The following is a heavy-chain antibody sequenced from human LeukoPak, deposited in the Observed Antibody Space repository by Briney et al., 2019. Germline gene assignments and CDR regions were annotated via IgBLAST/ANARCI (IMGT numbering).Heavy chain of an antibody. CDR2: IYYSGST. J-gene: IGHJ5*02. V-gene: IGHV4-39*07. D-gene: IGHD1-20*01. CDR1: GGSISSSSYY. Sequence: SETLSLTCTVSGGSISSSSYYWGWIRQPPGKGLEWIGSIYYSGSTYYNPSLKSRVTISVDTSKNQFSLKLSSVTAADTAVYYCARCITGTHDGGNWFDPWGQGTLVTVSS. CDR3: ARCITGTHDGGNWFDP.